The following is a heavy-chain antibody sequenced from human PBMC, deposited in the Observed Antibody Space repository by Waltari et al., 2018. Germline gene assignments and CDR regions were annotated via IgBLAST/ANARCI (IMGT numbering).Heavy chain of an antibody. V-gene: IGHV3-7*04. CDR3: VRGAGWLLEY. D-gene: IGHD3-10*01. CDR2: IKQEGSEE. J-gene: IGHJ4*02. CDR1: GFTFSNFW. Sequence: EVHLVESGGGLVQPGGSLRLPCAASGFTFSNFWMNWARQAPGKGAEWVANIKQEGSEEYYVDSVKGRFTISRDNAKNSLYLQMNSLRVEDTAVYYCVRGAGWLLEYWGQGTLATVSS.